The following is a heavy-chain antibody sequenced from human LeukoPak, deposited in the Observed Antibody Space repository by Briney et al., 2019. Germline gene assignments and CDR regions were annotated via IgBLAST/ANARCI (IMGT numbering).Heavy chain of an antibody. CDR2: INPNSGCT. V-gene: IGHV1-2*02. J-gene: IGHJ4*02. D-gene: IGHD6-19*01. CDR1: GYTFTGYY. Sequence: GASVKVSCKASGYTFTGYYMHWVRQAPGQGLEWMEWINPNSGCTNYAQKFQGRVTMTRDTSISTAYMELSRLRSDDTAVYYCARDPDSAGPIDYWGQGTLVTVSS. CDR3: ARDPDSAGPIDY.